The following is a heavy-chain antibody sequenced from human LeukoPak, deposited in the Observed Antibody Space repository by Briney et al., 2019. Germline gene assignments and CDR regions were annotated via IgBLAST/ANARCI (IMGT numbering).Heavy chain of an antibody. CDR3: AKDRFRGGWFDGSDL. CDR1: GFISTTGA. Sequence: PRGSLRPSSAVSGFISTTGATSGVSQAPGKGLEWVSATSVSGGTTYYADSVKGRFTISRDNSKNTLYLLMNSVRAEDTAGYYCAKDRFRGGWFDGSDLWGQGTMVSVSS. CDR2: TSVSGGTT. V-gene: IGHV3-23*01. J-gene: IGHJ3*01. D-gene: IGHD3-16*01.